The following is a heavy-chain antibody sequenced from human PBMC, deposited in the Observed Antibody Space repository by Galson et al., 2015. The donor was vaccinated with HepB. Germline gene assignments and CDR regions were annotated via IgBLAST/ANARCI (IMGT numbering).Heavy chain of an antibody. CDR1: GFTFSSYA. J-gene: IGHJ4*02. CDR3: ARGVGAVDTAMVTIDY. D-gene: IGHD5-18*01. V-gene: IGHV3-30-3*01. CDR2: ISYDGSNK. Sequence: SLRLSCAASGFTFSSYAMHWVRQAPGKGLEWVAVISYDGSNKYYADSVKGRFTISRDNSKNTLYLQMNSLRAEDTAVYYCARGVGAVDTAMVTIDYWGQGTLVTVSS.